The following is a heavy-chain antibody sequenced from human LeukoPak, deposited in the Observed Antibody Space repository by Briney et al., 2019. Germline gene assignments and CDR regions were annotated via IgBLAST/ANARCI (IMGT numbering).Heavy chain of an antibody. V-gene: IGHV3-73*01. D-gene: IGHD3-10*01. CDR1: GFSVSNAW. Sequence: PGGSLRLSCAASGFSVSNAWMSWVRQASGKGLGWVARISSTANGYATDYAASVKGRFTISRDDSKNTAYLQMDSLKPEDTAVYYCTGNYYGSGSYADFDYRGQGTLVTVSS. CDR2: ISSTANGYAT. J-gene: IGHJ4*02. CDR3: TGNYYGSGSYADFDY.